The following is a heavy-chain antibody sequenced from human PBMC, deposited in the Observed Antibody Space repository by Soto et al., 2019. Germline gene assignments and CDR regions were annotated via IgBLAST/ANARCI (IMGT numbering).Heavy chain of an antibody. J-gene: IGHJ4*02. CDR1: GFTFSSYW. Sequence: EVQLVESGGGLVQPGGSLRLSCAASGFTFSSYWMSWVRQAPGKGLEWVANIKQDGSEKYYVDSVKGRFTISRDNAKNSLSLQMTSLRAEDTAVYYCARGGMGYYSSGYYGGGWGQGTLVTVSS. CDR2: IKQDGSEK. D-gene: IGHD3-22*01. CDR3: ARGGMGYYSSGYYGGG. V-gene: IGHV3-7*03.